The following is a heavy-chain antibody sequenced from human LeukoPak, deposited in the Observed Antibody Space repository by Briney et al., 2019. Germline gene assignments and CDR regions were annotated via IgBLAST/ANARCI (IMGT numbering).Heavy chain of an antibody. J-gene: IGHJ1*01. CDR2: INHSGST. V-gene: IGHV4-34*01. CDR1: GGSFSGYY. Sequence: PSETLSLTCAVYGGSFSGYYWSWIRQPPGKGLEWIGEINHSGSTNYNPSLKSRVTISVDTSKNQFSLKLSSVTAADTAVYYCARTLIRARGYFQHWGQGTLVTVSS. D-gene: IGHD2/OR15-2a*01. CDR3: ARTLIRARGYFQH.